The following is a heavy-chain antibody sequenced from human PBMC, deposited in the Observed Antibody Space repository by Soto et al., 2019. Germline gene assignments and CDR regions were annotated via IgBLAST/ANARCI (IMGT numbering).Heavy chain of an antibody. Sequence: QVQLVESGGGVVQPGRSLRLSCAASGFTFSSYAMHWVRQAPGKGLEWVAVISYDGSNKYYADSVKGRFTISRDNSKNTLYLPMNSLRAEDTAVYYCAREGGLIAVATQSGWANDYWGQGTLVTVSS. CDR1: GFTFSSYA. D-gene: IGHD6-19*01. CDR2: ISYDGSNK. V-gene: IGHV3-30-3*01. CDR3: AREGGLIAVATQSGWANDY. J-gene: IGHJ4*02.